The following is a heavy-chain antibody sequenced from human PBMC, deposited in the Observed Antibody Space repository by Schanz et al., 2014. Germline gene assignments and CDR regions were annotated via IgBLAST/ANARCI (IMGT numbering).Heavy chain of an antibody. J-gene: IGHJ5*01. V-gene: IGHV3-21*01. Sequence: EAQVVESGGGLVKPGGSLRLSCVASGFTFSNAWMNWVRQGPGNRLEWVSSISNGGGYIYYADSVKGRFTISRDNAKNSVYLQMHSLRAEDTALYYCARDRDAGGYDSWGQGTLVTVSS. D-gene: IGHD2-8*02. CDR2: ISNGGGYI. CDR3: ARDRDAGGYDS. CDR1: GFTFSNAW.